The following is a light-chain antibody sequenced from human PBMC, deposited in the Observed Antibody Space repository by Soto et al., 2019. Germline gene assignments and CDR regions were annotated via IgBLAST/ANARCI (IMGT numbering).Light chain of an antibody. Sequence: QSALTQPPSASGSPGQSVTISCTGTSSDVGAYNYVSWYQQLPGKAPKLVIYEVSKRPSGVPDRFSGSKSGNTASLTVSGLQAEDEADYYCSSYAGSNNFFYVLGTGTKVTV. CDR3: SSYAGSNNFFYV. CDR1: SSDVGAYNY. J-gene: IGLJ1*01. CDR2: EVS. V-gene: IGLV2-8*01.